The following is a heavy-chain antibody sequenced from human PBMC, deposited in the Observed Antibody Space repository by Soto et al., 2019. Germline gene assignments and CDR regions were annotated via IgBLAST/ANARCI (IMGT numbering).Heavy chain of an antibody. V-gene: IGHV4-34*01. D-gene: IGHD1-26*01. J-gene: IGHJ4*02. Sequence: SETLSLTCAVYGGSFSGYYWSWIRQPPGKGLEWIGEINHSGSTNYNPSLKSRVTISVDTSKNQFSLKLSSVTAADTAVYYCARGFRTKNSGSYCDYWGQGTLVTVSS. CDR2: INHSGST. CDR1: GGSFSGYY. CDR3: ARGFRTKNSGSYCDY.